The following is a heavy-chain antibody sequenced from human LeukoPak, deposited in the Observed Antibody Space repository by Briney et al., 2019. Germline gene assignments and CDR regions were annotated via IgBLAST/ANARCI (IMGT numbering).Heavy chain of an antibody. D-gene: IGHD2-15*01. CDR2: IRSKTYSGAT. CDR1: GFTFRDYG. V-gene: IGHV3-49*03. Sequence: GGSLRLSCTTSGFTFRDYGMSWFRQAPGRGLEWVSFIRSKTYSGATDYAASVRGRFVISRDDSESIAYLQMNSLKTEDTGVYYCTRNPHPFCSGVHWPSDSWGQGTLVTVSP. J-gene: IGHJ4*02. CDR3: TRNPHPFCSGVHWPSDS.